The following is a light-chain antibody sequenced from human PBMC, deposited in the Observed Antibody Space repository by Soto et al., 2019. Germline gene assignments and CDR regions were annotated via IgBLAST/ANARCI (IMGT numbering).Light chain of an antibody. CDR2: GAS. Sequence: EIVLTQSPGTLSLSPGERATLSCRASQSVSSSYLAWYQQKPDQAPRLLIYGASSRATGIPDRVSGSGCGTDIALTISILEPEDFAVYYCQQYGNSTMYTFGQGTKLEIK. V-gene: IGKV3-20*01. CDR1: QSVSSSY. J-gene: IGKJ2*01. CDR3: QQYGNSTMYT.